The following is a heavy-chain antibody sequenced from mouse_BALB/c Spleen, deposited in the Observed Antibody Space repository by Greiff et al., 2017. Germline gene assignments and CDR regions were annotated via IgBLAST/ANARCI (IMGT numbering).Heavy chain of an antibody. CDR2: IYPGDGDT. Sequence: VQLQQSGAELVRPGSSVKISCKASGYAFSSYWMNWVKQRPGQGLEWIGQIYPGDGDTNYNGKFKGKATLTADKSSSTAYMQLSSLTSEDSAVYFCARSGYYGNYYYYAMDYWGQGTSVTVSS. J-gene: IGHJ4*01. V-gene: IGHV1-80*01. D-gene: IGHD2-1*01. CDR3: ARSGYYGNYYYYAMDY. CDR1: GYAFSSYW.